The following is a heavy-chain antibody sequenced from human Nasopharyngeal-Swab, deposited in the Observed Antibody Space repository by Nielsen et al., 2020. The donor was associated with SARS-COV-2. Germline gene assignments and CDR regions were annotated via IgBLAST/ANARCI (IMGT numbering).Heavy chain of an antibody. CDR3: ARLQWLDTGIDAFDI. V-gene: IGHV3-21*01. Sequence: VRQAPGKGLEWVSSINSSSSYIYYADSVKGRFTISRDNAKNSLYLQMNSLRAEDTAVYYCARLQWLDTGIDAFDIWGQGTMVTVSS. D-gene: IGHD6-19*01. J-gene: IGHJ3*02. CDR2: INSSSSYI.